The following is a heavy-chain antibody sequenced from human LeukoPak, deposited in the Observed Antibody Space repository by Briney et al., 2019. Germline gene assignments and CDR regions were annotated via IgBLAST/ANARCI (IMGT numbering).Heavy chain of an antibody. D-gene: IGHD2-2*01. CDR3: ATDIVVLDAFDI. V-gene: IGHV1-8*01. CDR2: MNPNSGNT. CDR1: GYTFTSYD. J-gene: IGHJ3*02. Sequence: ASVKVSCKASGYTFTSYDINWVRQATGQGLEWMGWMNPNSGNTGYAQKFQGRVTMTRNTSISTAYMELSSLRSEDTAVYYCATDIVVLDAFDIWGQGTMVTVSS.